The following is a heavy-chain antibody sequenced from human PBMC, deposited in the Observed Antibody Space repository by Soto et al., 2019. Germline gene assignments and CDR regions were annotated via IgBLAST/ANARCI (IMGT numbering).Heavy chain of an antibody. CDR1: GFTFSSYA. V-gene: IGHV3-23*01. CDR2: ISGRGAGT. Sequence: EMQLLESGGNLVQPGGSLRLSCAASGFTFSSYAMSWGRQAPGKGLEWVSTISGRGAGTYYADSVKGRFTFSRDNSKSTLYLQMNNLRAEDTAVYFCAKGQVILFGVVYSGGYFDLWGRGTLVTVSS. CDR3: AKGQVILFGVVYSGGYFDL. J-gene: IGHJ2*01. D-gene: IGHD3-3*01.